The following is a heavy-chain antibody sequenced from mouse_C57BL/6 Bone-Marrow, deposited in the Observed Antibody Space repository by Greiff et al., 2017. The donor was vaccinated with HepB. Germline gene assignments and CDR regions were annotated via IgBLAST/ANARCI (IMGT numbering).Heavy chain of an antibody. CDR1: GFNIKDYY. D-gene: IGHD1-1*01. CDR3: APITTVDYYAMDY. J-gene: IGHJ4*01. CDR2: IDPEDGDT. V-gene: IGHV14-2*01. Sequence: VQLQQSGAELVKPGASVKLSCTASGFNIKDYYMHWVKQRTEQGLEWIGRIDPEDGDTKYAPKFKGKATITADTSSNTAYLQLSSLTSEDAAVYYCAPITTVDYYAMDYWGQGTSVTVSS.